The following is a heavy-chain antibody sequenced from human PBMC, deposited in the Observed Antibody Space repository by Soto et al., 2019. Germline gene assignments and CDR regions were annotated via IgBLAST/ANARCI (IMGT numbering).Heavy chain of an antibody. CDR3: ARDVRIRYFDWSYFDY. V-gene: IGHV3-30-3*01. CDR1: GFTFSSYA. D-gene: IGHD3-9*01. J-gene: IGHJ4*02. CDR2: ISYDGSNK. Sequence: SLRLSCAASGFTFSSYAMHWVRQAPGKGLEWVAVISYDGSNKYYADSVKGRFTISRDNSKNTLYLQMNSLRAEDTAVYYCARDVRIRYFDWSYFDYWGQGTLVTVSS.